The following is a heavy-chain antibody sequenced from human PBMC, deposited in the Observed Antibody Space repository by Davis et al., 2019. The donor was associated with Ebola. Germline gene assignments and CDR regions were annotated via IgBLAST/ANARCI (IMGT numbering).Heavy chain of an antibody. CDR3: TRPHSSSSYYYYGMDV. CDR2: IWYDGSNK. Sequence: GESLKISCAASGFTFSSYGMHWVRQAPGKGLEWVAVIWYDGSNKYYADSVKGRFTISRDNSKNTLYLQMNSLKTEDTAVYYCTRPHSSSSYYYYGMDVWGQGTTVTVSS. J-gene: IGHJ6*02. V-gene: IGHV3-33*08. D-gene: IGHD6-6*01. CDR1: GFTFSSYG.